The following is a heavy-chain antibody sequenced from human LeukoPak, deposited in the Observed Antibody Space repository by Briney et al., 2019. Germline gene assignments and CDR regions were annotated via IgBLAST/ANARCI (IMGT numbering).Heavy chain of an antibody. CDR3: ARHAFPGGP. D-gene: IGHD3-16*01. CDR1: GGSISSGGYS. CDR2: IYHSGST. Sequence: SETLSLTCAVSGGSISSGGYSWSWIRQPPGKGLEWIGYIYHSGSTYYNPSLKSRVTISVDRSKNQFSLKLSSVTAADTAVYYCARHAFPGGPWGQGTLVTVSS. J-gene: IGHJ5*02. V-gene: IGHV4-30-2*01.